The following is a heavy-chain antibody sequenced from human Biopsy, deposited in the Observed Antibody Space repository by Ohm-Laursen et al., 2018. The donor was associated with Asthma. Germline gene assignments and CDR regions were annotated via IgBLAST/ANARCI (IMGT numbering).Heavy chain of an antibody. CDR3: GRDYPLVD. V-gene: IGHV3-53*01. J-gene: IGHJ4*02. D-gene: IGHD2-15*01. CDR1: GFSVSSNY. Sequence: ETLSLTCAVSGFSVSSNYMSWVRQAPGKGLEWVSVIYSGASTYYADSVKGRFTISRDNSKNTLDLQMNSLRAEDTAVYYCGRDYPLVDWGQGTLVTVSS. CDR2: IYSGAST.